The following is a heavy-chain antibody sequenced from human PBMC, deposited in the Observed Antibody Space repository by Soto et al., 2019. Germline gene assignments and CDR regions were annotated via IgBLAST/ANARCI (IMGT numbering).Heavy chain of an antibody. V-gene: IGHV1-8*01. J-gene: IGHJ5*02. CDR1: GYTFTSYD. D-gene: IGHD3-10*01. CDR2: MNPNSGNT. Sequence: GASVKVSCKASGYTFTSYDINWVRQATGQGLEWMGWMNPNSGNTGYAQKFQGRVTMTRNTSISTAYMELSSLRSEDTAVYYCAREKYGSGSYYRPQGFAPWGQGTLVTVSS. CDR3: AREKYGSGSYYRPQGFAP.